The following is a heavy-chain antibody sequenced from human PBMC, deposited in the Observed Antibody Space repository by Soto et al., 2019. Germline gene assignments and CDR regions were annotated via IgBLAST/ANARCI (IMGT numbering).Heavy chain of an antibody. V-gene: IGHV3-30-3*01. CDR2: ISYDGSNK. J-gene: IGHJ5*02. D-gene: IGHD2-2*01. CDR3: AREVGVGYCISTSCPLFDP. Sequence: GGSLRLSCAASGFTFSSYAMHWVRQAPGKGLEWVAVISYDGSNKYYADSVKGRFTISRDNSKNTLYLQMNSLRAEDTAVYYCAREVGVGYCISTSCPLFDPWGQGT. CDR1: GFTFSSYA.